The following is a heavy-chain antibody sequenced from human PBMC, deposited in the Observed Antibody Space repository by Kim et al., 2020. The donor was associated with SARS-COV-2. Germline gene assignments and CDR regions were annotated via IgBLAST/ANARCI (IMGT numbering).Heavy chain of an antibody. D-gene: IGHD6-19*01. CDR1: GGSISSYY. Sequence: SETLSLTCTVSGGSISSYYWSWIRQPPGKGLEWIGYIYYSGSTNYNPSLKSRVTISVDTSKNQFSLKLSSVTAADTAVYYCARDTGYSSGWYYWYFDLWGRGTLGTVSS. CDR3: ARDTGYSSGWYYWYFDL. V-gene: IGHV4-59*13. CDR2: IYYSGST. J-gene: IGHJ2*01.